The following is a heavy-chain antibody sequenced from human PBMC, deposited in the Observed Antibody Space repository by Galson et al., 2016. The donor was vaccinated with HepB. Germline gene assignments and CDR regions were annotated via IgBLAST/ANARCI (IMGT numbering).Heavy chain of an antibody. Sequence: SLRLSCADSESTFGNHWVYWVRQAPGKGLVWVSKINRDGSGTAYADSVKGRFTISRDNAKNTLYLQMNSLRAEDTAVYYCAKGDTYYDFWSGYYIDYWGQGTLVTVSS. CDR2: INRDGSGT. CDR3: AKGDTYYDFWSGYYIDY. D-gene: IGHD3-3*01. CDR1: ESTFGNHW. J-gene: IGHJ4*02. V-gene: IGHV3-74*03.